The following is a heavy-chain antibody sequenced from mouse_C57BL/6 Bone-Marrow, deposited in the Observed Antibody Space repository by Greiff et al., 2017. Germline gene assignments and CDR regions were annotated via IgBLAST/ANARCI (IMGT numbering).Heavy chain of an antibody. CDR3: ARPQLCSYDY. V-gene: IGHV1-81*01. Sequence: QVQLKESGAELARPGASVKLSCKASGYTFTSYGISWVKQRTGQGLEWIGEIYPRSGNTYYNEKFKGKATLTADKSSSTAYMELRSLTSEDSAVYFSARPQLCSYDYWGQGTTLTASS. D-gene: IGHD1-1*01. CDR2: IYPRSGNT. J-gene: IGHJ2*01. CDR1: GYTFTSYG.